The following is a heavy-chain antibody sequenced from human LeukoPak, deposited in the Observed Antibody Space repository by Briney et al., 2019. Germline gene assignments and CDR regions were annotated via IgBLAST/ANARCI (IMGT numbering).Heavy chain of an antibody. CDR1: GGSISGSSYY. Sequence: SETLSLTCTVSGGSISGSSYYWGWIRQPPGKGLEWIGSIYYSGSTYYNPSLKSRVTISVDTSKNQFSLKLSSVTAADTAVYYCARHQQLVGFAGGGPTDYWGQGTLVTVSS. CDR3: ARHQQLVGFAGGGPTDY. D-gene: IGHD6-13*01. CDR2: IYYSGST. V-gene: IGHV4-39*01. J-gene: IGHJ4*02.